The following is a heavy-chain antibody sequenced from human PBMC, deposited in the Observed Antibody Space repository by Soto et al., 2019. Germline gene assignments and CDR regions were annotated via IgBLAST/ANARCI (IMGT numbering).Heavy chain of an antibody. CDR3: VPRPSMTTVTKVPFDY. CDR1: GFTFSSYA. Sequence: PGGSLRLSCAASGFTFSSYAMSWVRQAPGKGLEWVSAISGSGGSTYYADSVKGRFTISRDNSKNTLYLQMNSLRAEDTAVYYCVPRPSMTTVTKVPFDYWGQGTLVTVSS. V-gene: IGHV3-23*01. CDR2: ISGSGGST. D-gene: IGHD4-17*01. J-gene: IGHJ4*02.